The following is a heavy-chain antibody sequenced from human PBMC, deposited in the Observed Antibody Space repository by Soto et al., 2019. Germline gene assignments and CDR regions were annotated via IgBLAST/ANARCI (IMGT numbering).Heavy chain of an antibody. D-gene: IGHD2-15*01. Sequence: QVQLQESGPGLVKPSQTLSLTCTVSGGSISSGGYYWSWIRQHPGKGLEWIGYIYYSGSTYYNPSLKSRFTTSXXTXKXXFSLKLSSVTAADTAVYYCARDPYPYCSGGSCYSPWGQGTLVTVSS. J-gene: IGHJ5*02. CDR1: GGSISSGGYY. CDR2: IYYSGST. V-gene: IGHV4-31*03. CDR3: ARDPYPYCSGGSCYSP.